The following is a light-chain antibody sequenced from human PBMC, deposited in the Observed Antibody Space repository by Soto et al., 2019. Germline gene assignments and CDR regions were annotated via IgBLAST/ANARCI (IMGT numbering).Light chain of an antibody. V-gene: IGKV3-20*01. CDR1: QSVSSNY. CDR2: GAS. CDR3: QQYGNSPRS. J-gene: IGKJ1*01. Sequence: EIVLTQSPGTLSLSPGERATLSCRASQSVSSNYLAWYQQTPGQAPRLLIYGASSRATGIPDRFSGSGSGTDFTLTISRLEPEDFAVYYCQQYGNSPRSFSQGTKVEIK.